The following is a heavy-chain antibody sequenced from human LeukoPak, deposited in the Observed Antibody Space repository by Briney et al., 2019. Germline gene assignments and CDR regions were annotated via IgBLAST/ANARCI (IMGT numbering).Heavy chain of an antibody. V-gene: IGHV4-31*03. CDR3: ARDPFHDSSGLDP. J-gene: IGHJ5*02. CDR1: GGSISSGGYY. CDR2: IYYSGST. Sequence: SSETLSLTCTVSGGSISSGGYYWSWIRQHPGKGLEWIGYIYYSGSTYYNPSLKSRVTISVDTSKNQFSLKLSSVTAADTAVYYCARDPFHDSSGLDPWGQGTLVTVSS. D-gene: IGHD3-22*01.